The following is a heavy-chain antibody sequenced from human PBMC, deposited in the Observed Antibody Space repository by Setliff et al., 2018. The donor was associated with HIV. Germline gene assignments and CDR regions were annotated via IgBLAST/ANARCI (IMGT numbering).Heavy chain of an antibody. CDR2: ISPNNGAA. CDR1: GYMILGYK. V-gene: IGHV1-2*06. D-gene: IGHD6-6*01. CDR3: ARPRVFDSFDV. Sequence: ASVKVSCKAIGYMILGYKMNWVRQAPGQGLEWIGRISPNNGAAEYAPKFQGSVSMTLDTSISTAYLEIPRLTSDDSAVYFCARPRVFDSFDVWGQGTRVTVSS. J-gene: IGHJ3*01.